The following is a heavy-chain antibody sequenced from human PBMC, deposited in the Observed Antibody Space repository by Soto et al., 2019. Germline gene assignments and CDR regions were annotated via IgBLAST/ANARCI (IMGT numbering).Heavy chain of an antibody. V-gene: IGHV1-18*01. D-gene: IGHD1-1*01. Sequence: QVHLVQSGAEVKKPGASVKVSCKGSGYAFTTYGITWVRQAPGQGLERMGWISAHNGNTNYAQKLQGRDTVTRDTSTSTAYMELRSLRSDDTAVYYWARGRYGDYWGQGALVTVSS. CDR3: ARGRYGDY. J-gene: IGHJ4*02. CDR2: ISAHNGNT. CDR1: GYAFTTYG.